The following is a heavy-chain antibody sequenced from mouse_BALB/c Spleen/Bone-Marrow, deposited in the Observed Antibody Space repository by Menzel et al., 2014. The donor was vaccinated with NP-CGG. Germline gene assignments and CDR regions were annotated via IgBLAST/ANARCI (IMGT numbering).Heavy chain of an antibody. CDR2: ISSGSSTI. J-gene: IGHJ4*01. V-gene: IGHV5-17*02. D-gene: IGHD2-4*01. CDR1: GFTFSSFG. Sequence: EVQLVESGGGLVQPGGSRKLSCAASGFTFSSFGMHWVRRAPEKGLEWVAYISSGSSTIYYADTVKGRFTISRDNPKNTLFLQMTSLRSEDTARYYCAKSGISYDYDGKSYYAMDYWGQGTSVTVSS. CDR3: AKSGISYDYDGKSYYAMDY.